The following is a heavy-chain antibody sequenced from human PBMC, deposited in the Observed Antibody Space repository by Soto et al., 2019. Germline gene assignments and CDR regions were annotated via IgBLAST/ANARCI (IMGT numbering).Heavy chain of an antibody. V-gene: IGHV3-74*01. J-gene: IGHJ4*02. CDR3: ARDREYSSGWYGATPDY. CDR2: INSDGSST. D-gene: IGHD6-19*01. Sequence: EVQLVESGGGLVQPGGSLRLSCAASGFTFNSYWMHWVRQAPGKGLVWVSRINSDGSSTSYADSVKGRFTISRDNAKNTLYLQMNSLRAEDTAVYYCARDREYSSGWYGATPDYWGQGTLVTVSS. CDR1: GFTFNSYW.